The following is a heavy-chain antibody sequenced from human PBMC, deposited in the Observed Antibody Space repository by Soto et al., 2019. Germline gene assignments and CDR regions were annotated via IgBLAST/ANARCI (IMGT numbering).Heavy chain of an antibody. CDR1: GGSISSYY. V-gene: IGHV4-59*01. CDR3: ASLVAGYSYGHFDY. Sequence: TSETLSLTCTGSGGSISSYYWSWIRQPPGKGLEWIGYIYYSGSTNYNPSLKSRVTISVDTSKNQFSLKLSSVTAADTAVYYCASLVAGYSYGHFDYWGQGTLVTVSS. CDR2: IYYSGST. D-gene: IGHD5-18*01. J-gene: IGHJ4*02.